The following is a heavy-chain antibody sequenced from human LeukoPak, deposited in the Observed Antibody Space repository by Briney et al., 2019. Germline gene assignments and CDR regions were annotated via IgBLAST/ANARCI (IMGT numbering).Heavy chain of an antibody. D-gene: IGHD2-2*01. Sequence: PSETLSLTCSVSGGSISSYHWSWLRQPPGKGLEYLGYIYYSGSTNYNPSLKSRVTISVDTSKDQFSLNLTSVTAADTAVYYCARLKCISTTCPSRYVMDVWGQGTTVTVSS. CDR2: IYYSGST. CDR3: ARLKCISTTCPSRYVMDV. J-gene: IGHJ6*02. CDR1: GGSISSYH. V-gene: IGHV4-59*01.